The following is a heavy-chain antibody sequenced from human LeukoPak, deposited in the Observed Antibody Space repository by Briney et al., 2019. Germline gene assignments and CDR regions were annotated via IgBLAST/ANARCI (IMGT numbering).Heavy chain of an antibody. J-gene: IGHJ4*02. Sequence: SETLSLTCAVYGGSFSGYYWSWIRQPPGKGLEWIGEINHSGSTNYNPSLKSRVTISVDTSKNQFSLKLSSVTAADTAVYYCATYSGSYSVWGQGTRVTVSS. V-gene: IGHV4-34*01. D-gene: IGHD1-26*01. CDR1: GGSFSGYY. CDR3: ATYSGSYSV. CDR2: INHSGST.